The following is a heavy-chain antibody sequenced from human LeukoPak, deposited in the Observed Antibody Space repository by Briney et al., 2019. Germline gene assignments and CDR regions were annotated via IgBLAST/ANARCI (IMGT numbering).Heavy chain of an antibody. CDR1: GGSISSYY. CDR3: ARSIRGYSYGFDY. D-gene: IGHD5-18*01. J-gene: IGHJ4*02. V-gene: IGHV4-59*08. Sequence: SETLSLTCTVSGGSISSYYWSWIRQPPGKRLEWIGYIYYSGSTNYNPSLKSRVTISVDTSKNQFSLKLSSVTAADTAVYYCARSIRGYSYGFDYWGQGTLVTVSS. CDR2: IYYSGST.